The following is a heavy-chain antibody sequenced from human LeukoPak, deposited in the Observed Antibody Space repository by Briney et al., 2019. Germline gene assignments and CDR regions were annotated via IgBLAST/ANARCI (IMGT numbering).Heavy chain of an antibody. V-gene: IGHV3-53*04. D-gene: IGHD3-22*01. CDR3: ARNYYYDSSGYPLDAFDI. CDR1: GFTVSSNY. CDR2: IYSGGST. J-gene: IGHJ3*02. Sequence: GGSLRLSCAASGFTVSSNYMSWVRQAPGKGLEWVSVIYSGGSTYYADSVKGRFTISRHNSKNTLYLQMNSLRAEDTAVYYCARNYYYDSSGYPLDAFDIWGQGTVVTVSS.